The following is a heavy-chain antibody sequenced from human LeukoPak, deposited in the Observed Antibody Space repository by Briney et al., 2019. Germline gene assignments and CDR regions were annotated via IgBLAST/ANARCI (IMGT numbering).Heavy chain of an antibody. Sequence: SETLSLTCAVSGASISSSNWWSWVRQPPGRGLEWIGEIYHSGGTNYTPSLKSRVTISVDRSKNQFSLKLSSVTAADTAMYYCARVGDYGDYPWYFDLWGRGTLVTVSS. CDR2: IYHSGGT. V-gene: IGHV4-4*02. D-gene: IGHD4-17*01. CDR1: GASISSSNW. J-gene: IGHJ2*01. CDR3: ARVGDYGDYPWYFDL.